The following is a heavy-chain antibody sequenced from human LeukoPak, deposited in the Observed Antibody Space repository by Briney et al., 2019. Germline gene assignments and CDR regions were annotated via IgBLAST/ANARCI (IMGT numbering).Heavy chain of an antibody. V-gene: IGHV3-23*01. CDR1: GFTFSSYA. CDR2: ISGSGDST. D-gene: IGHD6-19*01. Sequence: DPGGSLRLSCAASGFTFSSYAMSWVRQAPGKGLDWLSAISGSGDSTYYADSVKGRFTISRDNSKEALSLQMNSLRAEDTAVYYCARDQWLGNNKIFDDWGQGTLVTVSS. J-gene: IGHJ4*02. CDR3: ARDQWLGNNKIFDD.